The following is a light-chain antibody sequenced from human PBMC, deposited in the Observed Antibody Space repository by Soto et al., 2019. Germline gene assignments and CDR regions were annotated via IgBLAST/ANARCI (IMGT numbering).Light chain of an antibody. CDR1: QSVSIN. CDR3: QQYDGWPRT. CDR2: AAS. Sequence: EIVMTQSPATLSVSPGERATLSCRASQSVSINLAWYQHKPGQAPRLLISAASTRATGIPARFSGSGSGTEFTLTVSSLQSEDFAVYYCQQYDGWPRTFGQGTKVEIK. J-gene: IGKJ1*01. V-gene: IGKV3-15*01.